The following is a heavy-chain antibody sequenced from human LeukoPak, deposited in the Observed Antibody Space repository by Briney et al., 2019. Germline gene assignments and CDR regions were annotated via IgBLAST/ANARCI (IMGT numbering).Heavy chain of an antibody. J-gene: IGHJ4*02. D-gene: IGHD6-6*01. CDR1: GFTFTNYW. CDR3: VRALGSSSADY. V-gene: IGHV3-7*01. Sequence: AGSLRLSCAASGFTFTNYWMSWVRQAPGRGLEWVANIKQDESEKYYVDSVEGRFTISRDNAKNSLSLQMNSLRGEDTAVYYCVRALGSSSADYWGQGTLVTVSS. CDR2: IKQDESEK.